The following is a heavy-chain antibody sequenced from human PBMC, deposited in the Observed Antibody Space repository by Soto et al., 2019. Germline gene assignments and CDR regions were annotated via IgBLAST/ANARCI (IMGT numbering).Heavy chain of an antibody. Sequence: EVQLVESGGGLVQPGGSLRLSCAASGFTFSSYSMNWVRQAPGKGLEWVSYISRSSSTIYYADSVKGRFTISRDNAKNSLYQQMNSLRDEDTAVYYCARVAGATLADYWGQGTLVTVSS. CDR3: ARVAGATLADY. CDR1: GFTFSSYS. J-gene: IGHJ4*02. CDR2: ISRSSSTI. V-gene: IGHV3-48*02. D-gene: IGHD1-26*01.